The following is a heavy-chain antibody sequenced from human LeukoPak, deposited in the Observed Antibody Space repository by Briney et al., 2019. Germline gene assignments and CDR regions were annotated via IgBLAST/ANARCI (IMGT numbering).Heavy chain of an antibody. CDR3: AKDQDYDSSGSDAFDI. V-gene: IGHV3-23*01. CDR1: GFTFSSYA. D-gene: IGHD3-22*01. CDR2: ISGSGGST. Sequence: GGSLRPSCAASGFTFSSYAMSWVRQAPGKGLEWVSAISGSGGSTYYADSVKGRFTISRDNSKNTLYLQMNSLRAEDTAVYYCAKDQDYDSSGSDAFDIWGQGTMVTVSS. J-gene: IGHJ3*02.